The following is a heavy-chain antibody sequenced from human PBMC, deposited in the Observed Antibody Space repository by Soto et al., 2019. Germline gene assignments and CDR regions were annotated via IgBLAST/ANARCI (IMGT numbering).Heavy chain of an antibody. CDR2: IYSGGST. V-gene: IGHV3-53*01. D-gene: IGHD6-6*01. CDR3: AKALQYSSSRDYFYYGMDV. CDR1: GFTVSSNY. Sequence: PGGSLRLSCAASGFTVSSNYMSWVRQAPGKGLEWVSVIYSGGSTYYADSVKGRFTISRDTSKNTLYLQMNSLRADDTAVFYCAKALQYSSSRDYFYYGMDVWGQGTTVTVSS. J-gene: IGHJ6*02.